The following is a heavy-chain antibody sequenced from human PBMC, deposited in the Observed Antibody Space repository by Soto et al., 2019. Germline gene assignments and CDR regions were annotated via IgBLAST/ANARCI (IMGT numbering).Heavy chain of an antibody. CDR1: GYGFSGYY. D-gene: IGHD4-17*01. Sequence: KVSCKRVGYGFSGYYMHWRRKTPGQGLEWMGIINPSGGSTSYAQKFQGRVTMTRDTSTSTVYMELSSLRSEDTAVYFCARDYGDYGGLYCFGYWGQGTLVTVSS. CDR2: INPSGGST. V-gene: IGHV1-46*01. CDR3: ARDYGDYGGLYCFGY. J-gene: IGHJ4*02.